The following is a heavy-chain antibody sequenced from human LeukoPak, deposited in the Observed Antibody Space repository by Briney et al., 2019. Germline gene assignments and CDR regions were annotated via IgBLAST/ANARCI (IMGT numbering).Heavy chain of an antibody. D-gene: IGHD6-19*01. CDR3: ARQPIAVASDCFDY. CDR2: INSDGSST. CDR1: GFTFSSYW. J-gene: IGHJ4*02. V-gene: IGHV3-74*01. Sequence: GESLRLSCAASGFTFSSYWMHWVRQAPGKGLVLVSRINSDGSSTNYADSVKGRFTISRDNAKNTLYLQMNSLRAEDTAVYYCARQPIAVASDCFDYWGQGTLLTVSS.